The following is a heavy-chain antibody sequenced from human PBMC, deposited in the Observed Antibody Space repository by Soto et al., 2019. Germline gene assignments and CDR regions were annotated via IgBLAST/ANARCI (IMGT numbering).Heavy chain of an antibody. CDR3: VRSRGGEYFGEQLS. CDR2: IGTAADT. D-gene: IGHD3-10*01. CDR1: GFTFSLYD. Sequence: EVRLVESGGGLVQPGGSLRLSCATSGFTFSLYDMYWVRQATGKSLEWVSAIGTAADTYYPGSVQGRFIISRDNANSFLYLQKNSQRAGDTAVYYCVRSRGGEYFGEQLSWGQGTLVTVSS. V-gene: IGHV3-13*04. J-gene: IGHJ4*02.